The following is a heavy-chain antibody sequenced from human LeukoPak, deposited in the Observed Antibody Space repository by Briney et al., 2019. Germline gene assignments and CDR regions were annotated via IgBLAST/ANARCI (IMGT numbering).Heavy chain of an antibody. CDR1: GGSISSGGYY. CDR2: IYYSGST. D-gene: IGHD2-15*01. CDR3: ARVYCSGGSCYSQWPYYFDY. V-gene: IGHV4-31*03. Sequence: KSSETLSLTCTVSGGSISSGGYYWSWIRQHPGKGLEWIGYIYYSGSTYYNPSLKSRVTISVDTSKNQFSLKLSSVTAADTAVYYCARVYCSGGSCYSQWPYYFDYWGQGTLVTVSS. J-gene: IGHJ4*02.